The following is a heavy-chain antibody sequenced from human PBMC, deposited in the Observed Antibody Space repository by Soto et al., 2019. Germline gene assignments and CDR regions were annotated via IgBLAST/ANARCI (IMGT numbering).Heavy chain of an antibody. V-gene: IGHV4-59*12. CDR3: ARVSCCSGRSCYRWLDP. CDR1: GGSISNFY. Sequence: PSETLSLTCTVSGGSISNFYWSWIRQPPGKGLEWIGYVYYTGSTSYNPSLKRRVTFSADSSRGQFSLRLNSVTAADTAVYYCARVSCCSGRSCYRWLDPRGPGTLVTVSS. CDR2: VYYTGST. J-gene: IGHJ5*02. D-gene: IGHD2-15*01.